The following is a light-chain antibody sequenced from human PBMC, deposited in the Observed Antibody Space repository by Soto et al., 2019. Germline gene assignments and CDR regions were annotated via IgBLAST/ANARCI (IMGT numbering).Light chain of an antibody. Sequence: QSVLTQPPSASGTPGQRVTISCSGSSSNIGGNPVVWYQQLPGTAPKLFIYGTDQRPSGVPDRFSGSKSGTAASPAISGLQSEDEADYYCAAFDDSLNGWVFGGGTKLTVL. CDR2: GTD. CDR1: SSNIGGNP. V-gene: IGLV1-44*01. J-gene: IGLJ3*02. CDR3: AAFDDSLNGWV.